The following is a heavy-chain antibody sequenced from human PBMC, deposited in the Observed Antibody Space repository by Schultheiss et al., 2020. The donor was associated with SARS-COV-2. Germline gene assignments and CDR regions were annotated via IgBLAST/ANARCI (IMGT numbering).Heavy chain of an antibody. CDR1: GYTFTGYY. V-gene: IGHV1-2*02. CDR3: ATQRDYYDSSGVLGGDY. J-gene: IGHJ4*02. CDR2: INPNSGGT. Sequence: ASVKVSCKASGYTFTGYYMHWVRQAPGQGLEWMGWINPNSGGTNYAQKFQGRVTMTEDTSTDTAYMELSSLRSEDTAVYYCATQRDYYDSSGVLGGDYWGQGTLVTVSS. D-gene: IGHD3-22*01.